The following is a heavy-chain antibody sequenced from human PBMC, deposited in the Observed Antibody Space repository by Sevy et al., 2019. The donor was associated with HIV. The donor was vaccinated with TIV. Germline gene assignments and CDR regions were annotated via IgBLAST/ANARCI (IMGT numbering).Heavy chain of an antibody. Sequence: ASVKVSCKASGYMFAGYYIQWFRQAPGQGLEWVGWINPNIGGTNYAQKFQDRVTLTRDTSINTVYMELNRLTSDDTAIYFCARGRGGIVVALHYFDYWGQGTLVTVSS. CDR3: ARGRGGIVVALHYFDY. D-gene: IGHD3-22*01. CDR2: INPNIGGT. V-gene: IGHV1-2*02. CDR1: GYMFAGYY. J-gene: IGHJ4*02.